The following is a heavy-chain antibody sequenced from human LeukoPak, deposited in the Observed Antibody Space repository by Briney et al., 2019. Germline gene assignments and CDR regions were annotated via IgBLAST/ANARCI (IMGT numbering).Heavy chain of an antibody. CDR1: GYTLTELS. J-gene: IGHJ4*02. CDR2: FDPEDGET. V-gene: IGHV1-24*01. Sequence: APVKVSCKVSGYTLTELSMHWVRQARGKGLDWKGEFDPEDGETIYAQKFQGRVTMTRNTSISTAYMELSSLRSEDTAVYYCARGRGVDIVATIIGYWGQGTLVTVSS. D-gene: IGHD5-12*01. CDR3: ARGRGVDIVATIIGY.